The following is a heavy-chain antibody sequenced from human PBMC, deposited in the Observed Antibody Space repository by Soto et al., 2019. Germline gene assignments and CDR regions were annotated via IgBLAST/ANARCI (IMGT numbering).Heavy chain of an antibody. CDR2: IYYSGSN. CDR3: ARRTYSTSPFDP. Sequence: PSETLSLTCTVSGGSIRSSGYYWAWIRQPPRKGLERIGSIYYSGSNYYNPSLKSRVTISVDTSKNQFSLNLSSVTAADTAVYHCARRTYSTSPFDPWGPGTLVTVSS. CDR1: GGSIRSSGYY. J-gene: IGHJ5*02. V-gene: IGHV4-39*01. D-gene: IGHD2-2*01.